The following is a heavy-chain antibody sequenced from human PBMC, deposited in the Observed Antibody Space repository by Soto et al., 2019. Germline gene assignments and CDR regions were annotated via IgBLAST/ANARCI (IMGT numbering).Heavy chain of an antibody. D-gene: IGHD1-1*01. CDR1: GGTFSSYA. V-gene: IGHV1-69*13. Sequence: SAKVSCKASGGTFSSYAISWVRQAPGQGLEWMGGIIPIFGTANYAQKFQGRVTITADESTSTAYMELSSLRSEDTAVYYCARGPRNWNDEMLATYGMDVWGQGTTVTVSS. CDR3: ARGPRNWNDEMLATYGMDV. CDR2: IIPIFGTA. J-gene: IGHJ6*02.